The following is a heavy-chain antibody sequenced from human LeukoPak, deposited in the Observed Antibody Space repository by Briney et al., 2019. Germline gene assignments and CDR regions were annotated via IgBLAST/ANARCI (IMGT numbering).Heavy chain of an antibody. CDR1: GFTFSSYS. Sequence: GGSLRLSCVASGFTFSSYSLNWVRQAPGKGLEWVSSISSSSSYIYYADSVKGRFTISRGNAKNSLYLQMNSLRAEDTAAYYCARGDRDLYCSSTSCYPVLGGQGTLVTVSS. D-gene: IGHD2-2*01. J-gene: IGHJ4*02. CDR2: ISSSSSYI. CDR3: ARGDRDLYCSSTSCYPVL. V-gene: IGHV3-21*01.